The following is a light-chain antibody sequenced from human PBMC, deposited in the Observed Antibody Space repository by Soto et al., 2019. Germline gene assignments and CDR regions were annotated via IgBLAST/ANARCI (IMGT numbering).Light chain of an antibody. CDR2: GAS. J-gene: IGKJ1*01. CDR3: QQYGSTSTWP. CDR1: QSVSSSY. Sequence: EIVLTQSPGTLSLSPGERATLSCRASQSVSSSYLAWYQQKPGQAPRLLIYGASSRATGIPDRFSGSGSGTDFTLTISRLEPEDFAVYYCQQYGSTSTWPFGQGTMVDIK. V-gene: IGKV3-20*01.